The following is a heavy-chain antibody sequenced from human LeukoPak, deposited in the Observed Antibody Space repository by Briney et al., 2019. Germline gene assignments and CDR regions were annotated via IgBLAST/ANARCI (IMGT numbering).Heavy chain of an antibody. CDR1: GFTFDDYA. Sequence: GGSLRLSCAASGFTFDDYAMHWVRQAPGKGLEWVSGISWNSGSIGYADSVKGRFTISRDNAKNTLYLQMSSLRAEDTAVYYCARDGAKVAAAGTGDYWGQGTLVTVSS. CDR2: ISWNSGSI. V-gene: IGHV3-9*01. D-gene: IGHD6-13*01. CDR3: ARDGAKVAAAGTGDY. J-gene: IGHJ4*02.